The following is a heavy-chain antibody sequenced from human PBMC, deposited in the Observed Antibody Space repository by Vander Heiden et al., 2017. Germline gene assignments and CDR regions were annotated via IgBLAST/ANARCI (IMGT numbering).Heavy chain of an antibody. J-gene: IGHJ6*03. CDR3: ARLWMPRRRIVAAGRGPMDV. CDR2: INHRRTP. V-gene: IGHV4-34*01. D-gene: IGHD6-13*01. Sequence: QVQLQPWGAGLWKASGALSLTCAGYGGSLRGYYWSCSQQPQGKGLEWSGEINHRRTPNDNPSRQSRVTISVETSKNQFSPKLSSVTAADTPVYYCARLWMPRRRIVAAGRGPMDV. CDR1: GGSLRGYY.